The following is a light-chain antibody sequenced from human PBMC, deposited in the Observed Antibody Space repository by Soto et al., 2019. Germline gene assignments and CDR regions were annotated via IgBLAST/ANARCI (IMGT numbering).Light chain of an antibody. CDR3: QQSYSNPTWT. CDR1: QSISSY. CDR2: AAS. J-gene: IGKJ1*01. V-gene: IGKV1-39*01. Sequence: IQMTHSPSSLSASVGDRVTITCXASQSISSYLNWYQQKPGKAPKLLIYAASSLQSGVPSRFSGSGSGTDFTLTISSLQPEDFATYYCQQSYSNPTWTFGQGTKVDIK.